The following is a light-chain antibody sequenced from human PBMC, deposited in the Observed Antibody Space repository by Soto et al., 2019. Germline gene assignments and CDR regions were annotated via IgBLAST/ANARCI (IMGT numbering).Light chain of an antibody. CDR3: QQYDNYPLT. CDR2: DAS. V-gene: IGKV1-5*01. J-gene: IGKJ4*01. Sequence: DIQMTQSPSTLSASVGDIVTITCRASQDISAWLAWYQQKPGKAPKFLIYDASNLESGVPSRFSGSASGTEFTLTISSLQPDDFATYYCQQYDNYPLTFGGGTKVDIK. CDR1: QDISAW.